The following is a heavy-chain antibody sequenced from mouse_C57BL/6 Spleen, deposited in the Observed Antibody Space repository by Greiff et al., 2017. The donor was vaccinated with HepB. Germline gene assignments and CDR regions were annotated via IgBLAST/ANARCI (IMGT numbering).Heavy chain of an antibody. V-gene: IGHV1-80*01. CDR1: GYAFSSYW. J-gene: IGHJ1*03. CDR2: IYPGDGDT. D-gene: IGHD1-1*01. Sequence: VQLQQSGAELVKPGDSVKISCKASGYAFSSYWMNWVKQRPGKGLEWIGQIYPGDGDTNYNGKFKGKATLTADKSSSTAYMQLSSLTSEDSAVYYCARGLGGYGHHWYFDVWGTGTTVTVSS. CDR3: ARGLGGYGHHWYFDV.